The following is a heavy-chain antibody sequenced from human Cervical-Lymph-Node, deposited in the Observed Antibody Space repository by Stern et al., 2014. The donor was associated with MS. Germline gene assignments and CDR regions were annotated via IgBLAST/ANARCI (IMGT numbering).Heavy chain of an antibody. CDR1: GFSFTTYG. CDR2: ISYDGSKK. V-gene: IGHV3-30*03. CDR3: ATSIDNWNPAGP. Sequence: VQLVESGGGVVQPGRSLRLSCAGSGFSFTTYGMNWVRQSAGKGLEWEAIISYDGSKKYYADSVKGRFTISRDNSKNTVYLQMNSLRVEDTAVYYCATSIDNWNPAGPWGQGTLVTVSS. D-gene: IGHD1-20*01. J-gene: IGHJ5*02.